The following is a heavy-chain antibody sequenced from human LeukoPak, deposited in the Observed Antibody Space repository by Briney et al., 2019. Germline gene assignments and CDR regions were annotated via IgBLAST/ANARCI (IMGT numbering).Heavy chain of an antibody. CDR1: GGSFSGYY. D-gene: IGHD1-26*01. CDR3: AGDKTTGGYYEFDY. CDR2: INHSGST. Sequence: SETLSLTCAVYGGSFSGYYWSWIRQPPGKGLEWIGEINHSGSTNYNPSLKSRVTISVDTSKNQFSLKLSSVTAADTAVYYCAGDKTTGGYYEFDYWGQGALVTVSS. J-gene: IGHJ4*02. V-gene: IGHV4-34*01.